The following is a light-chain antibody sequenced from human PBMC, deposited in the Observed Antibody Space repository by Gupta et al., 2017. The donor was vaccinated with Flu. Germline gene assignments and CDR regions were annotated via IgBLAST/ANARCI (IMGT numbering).Light chain of an antibody. J-gene: IGKJ2*03. CDR2: GAS. Sequence: IVFTQSPGTLSLSPGERATLSSRASQSVSSSYLAWYQQKPGQAPRLLIYGASSRATGIPDRFSGSGSGTDFTLTISRLEPEDFAVYYCQQYGSSPRSFGQGTKLEIK. V-gene: IGKV3-20*01. CDR1: QSVSSSY. CDR3: QQYGSSPRS.